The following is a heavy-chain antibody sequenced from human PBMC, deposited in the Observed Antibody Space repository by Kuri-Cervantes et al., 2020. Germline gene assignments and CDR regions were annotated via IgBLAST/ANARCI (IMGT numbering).Heavy chain of an antibody. D-gene: IGHD6-13*01. J-gene: IGHJ5*02. CDR3: ARAGSSWYSPPGDAFDP. Sequence: SVKVSYKASGGTFSSYAISWVRQAPGQGLEWMGGIIPIFGTANYAQKFQGRVTITADKSTSTAYMELRSLRSDDTAVYYCARAGSSWYSPPGDAFDPWGQGTLVTVSS. CDR2: IIPIFGTA. V-gene: IGHV1-69*06. CDR1: GGTFSSYA.